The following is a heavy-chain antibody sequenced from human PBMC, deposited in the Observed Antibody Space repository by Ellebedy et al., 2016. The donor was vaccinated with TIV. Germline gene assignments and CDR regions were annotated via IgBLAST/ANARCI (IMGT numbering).Heavy chain of an antibody. V-gene: IGHV4-28*05. J-gene: IGHJ3*02. D-gene: IGHD2-2*01. CDR3: ARIGYCSTASCSGAFDI. CDR1: GYSISSNNW. Sequence: MPSETLSLTCAVSGYSISSNNWWGWIRQPPGKGLAWIGYIYYSGSIYYNPSLKSRVTMSVDTSKNQFSLKLSSVTAVDTALYYCARIGYCSTASCSGAFDIWGQGTMVTVSS. CDR2: IYYSGSI.